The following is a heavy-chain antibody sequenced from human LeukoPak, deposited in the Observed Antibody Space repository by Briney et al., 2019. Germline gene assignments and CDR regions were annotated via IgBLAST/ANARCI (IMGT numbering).Heavy chain of an antibody. D-gene: IGHD5-24*01. J-gene: IGHJ6*02. CDR3: AREEEGDGYNSGMDV. V-gene: IGHV3-23*01. CDR2: IGALGGST. CDR1: GFTFSRFA. Sequence: PGGSLRLSCEASGFTFSRFAMTWVRQAPGKGLEWVSTIGALGGSTNYAASVKGRFTISRDNSKDTLYLQMNSLRAEDTAVYYCAREEEGDGYNSGMDVWGQGTTATVSS.